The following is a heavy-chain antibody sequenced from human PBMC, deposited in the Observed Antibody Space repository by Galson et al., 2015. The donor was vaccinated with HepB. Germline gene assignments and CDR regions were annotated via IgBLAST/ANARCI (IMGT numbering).Heavy chain of an antibody. CDR1: GFTFNTYG. Sequence: SLRLSCAASGFTFNTYGIHWVRQAPGKGLEWVAVIWYDGSRQYYADYVKGRFTISRDNSKNTVYLEINSLRAEDTAVYYCARDFSPTNRVIGSRGGLNYWGQGTLVTVSS. J-gene: IGHJ4*02. V-gene: IGHV3-33*01. CDR2: IWYDGSRQ. D-gene: IGHD2-15*01. CDR3: ARDFSPTNRVIGSRGGLNY.